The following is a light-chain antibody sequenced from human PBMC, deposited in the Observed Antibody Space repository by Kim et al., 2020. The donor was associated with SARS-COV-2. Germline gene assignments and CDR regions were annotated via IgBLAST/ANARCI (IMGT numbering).Light chain of an antibody. CDR2: GAS. V-gene: IGKV3D-15*01. CDR3: QQYDSWPYT. Sequence: SVSPWDGATLSCRASQSVSTKLAWYQQKPGQAPRLLIYGASTRATGVPARFSGSGSGTEFTLIITSLQSEDFAVYYCQQYDSWPYTFGQGTKLEIK. J-gene: IGKJ2*01. CDR1: QSVSTK.